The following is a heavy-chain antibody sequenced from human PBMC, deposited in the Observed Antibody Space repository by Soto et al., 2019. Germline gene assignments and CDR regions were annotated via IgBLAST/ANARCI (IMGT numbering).Heavy chain of an antibody. CDR1: GFVFKDSS. D-gene: IGHD3-10*01. J-gene: IGHJ4*02. V-gene: IGHV3-73*01. CDR2: IRDRAYNYAT. CDR3: TRLISAAQDY. Sequence: EVLLVESGGGLVQPGGSLKLSCAASGFVFKDSSIHWVRQAAGKGLEWVGRIRDRAYNYATAYAASVEGRFTISRDDSDNTAYLHMSSLKTEDTDIYYCTRLISAAQDYWGQGTLVTVSS.